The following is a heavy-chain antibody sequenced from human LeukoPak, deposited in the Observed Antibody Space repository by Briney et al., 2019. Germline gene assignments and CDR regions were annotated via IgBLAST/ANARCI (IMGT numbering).Heavy chain of an antibody. Sequence: ASVKVSCKASGYTFTSYGISWVRQAPGQGLEWMGWISAYNGNTNYAQKLQGRVTMTTDTSTSTAYMELRSLRSDDTAVYYCARITLNYYYYYMDVWGKGTTVTISS. CDR2: ISAYNGNT. CDR1: GYTFTSYG. CDR3: ARITLNYYYYYMDV. V-gene: IGHV1-18*01. J-gene: IGHJ6*03.